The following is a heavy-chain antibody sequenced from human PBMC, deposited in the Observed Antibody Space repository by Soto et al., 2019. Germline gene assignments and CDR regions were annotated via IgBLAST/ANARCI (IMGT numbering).Heavy chain of an antibody. V-gene: IGHV4-39*01. CDR2: IYYSGST. CDR3: ARLIGSSWYDYYYYGMDV. D-gene: IGHD6-13*01. Sequence: SETLSVTWTVSVGSISISSYCWGWIRQPRGKGLEWIGSIYYSGSTYYNPSLKSRVTISVDTSKNQFSLKLSSVTAADTAVYYCARLIGSSWYDYYYYGMDVWGQGNTVTIS. CDR1: VGSISISSYC. J-gene: IGHJ6*02.